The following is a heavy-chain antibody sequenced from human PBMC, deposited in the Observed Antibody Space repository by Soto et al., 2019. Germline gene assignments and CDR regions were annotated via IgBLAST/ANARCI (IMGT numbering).Heavy chain of an antibody. J-gene: IGHJ3*02. V-gene: IGHV1-18*04. CDR1: GYTFTSYG. CDR2: ISAYNGNT. Sequence: APVKVSCKASGYTFTSYGISWVRQAPGQGLEWMGWISAYNGNTNYAQKLQGRVTMTTDTSTSTAYMELRSLRSGDTAVYYCARDAAWAGDSSGYFASNAFDIWGQGTMVAVSS. CDR3: ARDAAWAGDSSGYFASNAFDI. D-gene: IGHD3-22*01.